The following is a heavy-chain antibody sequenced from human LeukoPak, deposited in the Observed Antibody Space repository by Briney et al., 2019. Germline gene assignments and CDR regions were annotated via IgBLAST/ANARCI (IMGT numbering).Heavy chain of an antibody. CDR3: ARNEGNYDFWSVYLN. Sequence: SVKVSSKASGGTYSSYAIIWERQAPGQGRECMRRIITIIGTAYYAKKFNGRVTITTDESTSTDYMELSSMRSEDTAVYCCARNEGNYDFWSVYLNWGQGTLVTVSS. CDR2: IITIIGTA. J-gene: IGHJ4*02. CDR1: GGTYSSYA. D-gene: IGHD3-3*01. V-gene: IGHV1-69*05.